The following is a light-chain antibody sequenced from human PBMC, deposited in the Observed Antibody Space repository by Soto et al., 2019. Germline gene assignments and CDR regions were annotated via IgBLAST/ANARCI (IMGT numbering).Light chain of an antibody. V-gene: IGKV3-20*01. CDR3: QQYGSSPT. CDR1: QSVSSSY. Sequence: EIVLTQSPGTRSLSPGERATLSCRASQSVSSSYLAWYQQKPGQAPRLLIYGASSRATGIPDRFSGSGSGTDFTLTISRLEPDDFAVYYCQQYGSSPTFGQGTRLEIK. CDR2: GAS. J-gene: IGKJ5*01.